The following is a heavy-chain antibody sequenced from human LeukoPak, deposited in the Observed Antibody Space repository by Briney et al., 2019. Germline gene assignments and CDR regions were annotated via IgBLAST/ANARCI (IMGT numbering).Heavy chain of an antibody. CDR3: AKDYIYGDGYWDFDS. D-gene: IGHD5-24*01. CDR2: VHTDGSA. V-gene: IGHV3-23*01. CDR1: GFTFSNYV. Sequence: PGGSLRLSCAASGFTFSNYVMSWVRQAPGKGLEWVSGVHTDGSAVYADSVKGRFTISRDNSRGTMSLQMNSLRVEDTAVYFCAKDYIYGDGYWDFDSWGPGVLVTVSS. J-gene: IGHJ4*02.